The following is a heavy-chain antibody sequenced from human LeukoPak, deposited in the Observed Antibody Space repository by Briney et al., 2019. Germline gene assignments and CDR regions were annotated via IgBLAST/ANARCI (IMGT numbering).Heavy chain of an antibody. D-gene: IGHD1-1*01. J-gene: IGHJ4*02. CDR1: GGSIGSHY. CDR3: ARSGEYNNFDY. Sequence: SETLSLTCTVSGGSIGSHYWSWIRQPPGKGLEWIGYIYYRGSTNYNPSLKSRVTISVDTSKNQFSLKLSSVTAADTAVYFCARSGEYNNFDYWGQGTLVTVSS. V-gene: IGHV4-59*11. CDR2: IYYRGST.